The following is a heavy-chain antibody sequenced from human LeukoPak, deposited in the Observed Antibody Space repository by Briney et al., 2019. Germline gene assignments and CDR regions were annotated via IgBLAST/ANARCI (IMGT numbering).Heavy chain of an antibody. Sequence: PSQTLSLTCTVSGGSISSGDYWSWIRQPPGKGLEWIGEINHSGSTNYNPSLKSRVTISVDTSKNQFSLKLSSVTAADTAVYYCARGPDRVVPAAIRSPGFDPWGQGTLVTVSS. CDR1: GGSISSGDY. D-gene: IGHD2-2*01. CDR2: INHSGST. CDR3: ARGPDRVVPAAIRSPGFDP. J-gene: IGHJ5*02. V-gene: IGHV4-34*01.